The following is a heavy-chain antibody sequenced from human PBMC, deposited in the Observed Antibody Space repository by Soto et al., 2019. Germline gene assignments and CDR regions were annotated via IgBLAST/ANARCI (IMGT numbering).Heavy chain of an antibody. CDR1: GFTFSSYW. J-gene: IGHJ6*03. Sequence: GGSLRLSCAASGFTFSSYWMHWVRQAPGKGLVWVSRINSDGSSTSYADSVKGRFTISRDNAKNTLYLQMNSLRAEDTAVYYCARAPTVYYYYYMDVWGKGTTVTVSS. CDR3: ARAPTVYYYYYMDV. V-gene: IGHV3-74*01. D-gene: IGHD4-4*01. CDR2: INSDGSST.